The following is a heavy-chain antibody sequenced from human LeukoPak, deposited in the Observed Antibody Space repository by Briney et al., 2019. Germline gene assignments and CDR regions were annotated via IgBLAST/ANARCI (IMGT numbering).Heavy chain of an antibody. J-gene: IGHJ4*02. Sequence: SPTLSLTFAISGDSVSNSSAAWNWIRQSPSRGLEWLGRTYYRSKWSNDYAVTVKSRITINPDTSKNQFSLQLSSVTPDDTAVYYCARDRGGGWYFGYWGQGTLVTVSS. V-gene: IGHV6-1*01. CDR1: GDSVSNSSAA. D-gene: IGHD6-19*01. CDR3: ARDRGGGWYFGY. CDR2: TYYRSKWSN.